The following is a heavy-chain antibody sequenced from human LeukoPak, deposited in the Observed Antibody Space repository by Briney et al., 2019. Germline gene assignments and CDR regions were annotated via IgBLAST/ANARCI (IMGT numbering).Heavy chain of an antibody. CDR1: GYTFTILY. Sequence: ASVTVSFTSSGYTFTILYIHWVRQAPGQGLEWVGWINPTTGGTNSAQKFQGRVTMTTNTSISTAYMDLTSLRSDDTALYYCATIEVAWGQGTLVTVSS. CDR2: INPTTGGT. CDR3: ATIEVA. J-gene: IGHJ5*02. D-gene: IGHD2-15*01. V-gene: IGHV1-2*02.